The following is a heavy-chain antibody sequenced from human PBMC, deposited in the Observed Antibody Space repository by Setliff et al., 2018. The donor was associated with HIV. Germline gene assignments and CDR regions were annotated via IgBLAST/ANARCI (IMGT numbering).Heavy chain of an antibody. CDR3: ARVDYSNSWGV. Sequence: HPGGSLRLSCTASGFTFSSYEMNWVRQAPGKGLEWVSYISGSGSTIHYADSVKGRFTISRDNAKNSLYLQMSSLRAEDTAVYYCARVDYSNSWGVWGQGTLVTVSS. J-gene: IGHJ4*02. V-gene: IGHV3-48*03. CDR2: ISGSGSTI. D-gene: IGHD6-6*01. CDR1: GFTFSSYE.